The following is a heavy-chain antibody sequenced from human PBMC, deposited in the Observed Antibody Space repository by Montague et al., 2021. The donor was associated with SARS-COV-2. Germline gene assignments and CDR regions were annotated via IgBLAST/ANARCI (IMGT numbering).Heavy chain of an antibody. J-gene: IGHJ6*02. CDR3: ARDRPRSYYYDSGTYTWGGYGMDV. V-gene: IGHV4-4*02. D-gene: IGHD3-10*01. CDR1: SDSISTDNW. CDR2: IYHTGST. Sequence: SETLSLTCVVSSDSISTDNWWTWVRLPPGKGLEWVGEIYHTGSTKYKPSLKSRVSMSVDTSKNQFSLKLSSVTAADTAVYYCARDRPRSYYYDSGTYTWGGYGMDVWGQGTTVTVSS.